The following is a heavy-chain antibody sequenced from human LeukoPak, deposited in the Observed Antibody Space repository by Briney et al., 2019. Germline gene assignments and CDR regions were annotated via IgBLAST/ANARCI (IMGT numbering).Heavy chain of an antibody. J-gene: IGHJ4*02. CDR2: ISAYNGNT. CDR1: GYTFTSYG. V-gene: IGHV1-18*01. CDR3: ARDINSFTGEDY. D-gene: IGHD7-27*01. Sequence: ASVKVSCKASGYTFTSYGISWVRQAPGQGLEWMGWISAYNGNTNYAQKFQGRVTITADKSTSTAYMELSSLRSEDTAVYYCARDINSFTGEDYWGQGTLVTVSS.